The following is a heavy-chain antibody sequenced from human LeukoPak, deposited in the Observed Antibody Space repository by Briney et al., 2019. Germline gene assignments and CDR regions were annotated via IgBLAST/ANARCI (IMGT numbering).Heavy chain of an antibody. V-gene: IGHV4-4*09. CDR2: ISSSGTT. J-gene: IGHJ4*02. D-gene: IGHD5-12*01. CDR3: AGVGNGGYGGFDY. Sequence: PSEALSLTCTVSAGSISSYYWTWIRQPPGKGLEWIGYISSSGTTYYNPSLRSRITISVDSSKSQFSLNLSSVTASDTAVYYCAGVGNGGYGGFDYWGQGTLVTVSS. CDR1: AGSISSYY.